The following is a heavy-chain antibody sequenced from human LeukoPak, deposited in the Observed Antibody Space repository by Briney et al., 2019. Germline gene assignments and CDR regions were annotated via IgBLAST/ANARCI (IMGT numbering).Heavy chain of an antibody. CDR1: GYSFTTHW. V-gene: IGHV5-51*01. CDR3: ARHPSYMSGWPLDY. J-gene: IGHJ4*02. Sequence: PGESLKISCKGSGYSFTTHWIGWVRQMPGKGLEWMGIIYLGDSDTRYSPSFQGQVTISADKSIRTAYLQWSSLKASDTAMYYCARHPSYMSGWPLDYWGQGTLVTVSS. CDR2: IYLGDSDT. D-gene: IGHD6-19*01.